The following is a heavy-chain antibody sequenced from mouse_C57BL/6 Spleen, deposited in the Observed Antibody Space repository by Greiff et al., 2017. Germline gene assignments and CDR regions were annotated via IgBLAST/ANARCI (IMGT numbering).Heavy chain of an antibody. V-gene: IGHV1-69*01. D-gene: IGHD3-1*01. J-gene: IGHJ3*01. CDR3: ARKEAQTWFAY. CDR2: IDPSDSYT. CDR1: GYTFTSYW. Sequence: QVQLKQPGAELVMPGASVKLSCKASGYTFTSYWMHWVKQRPGQGLEWIGEIDPSDSYTNYNQKFKGKSTLTVDKSSSTAYMQLSSLTSEDSAVYYCARKEAQTWFAYWGQGTLVTVSA.